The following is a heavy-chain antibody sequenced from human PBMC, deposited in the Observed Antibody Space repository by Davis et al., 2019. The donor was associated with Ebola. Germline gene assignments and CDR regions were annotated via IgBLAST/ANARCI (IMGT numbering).Heavy chain of an antibody. Sequence: GGSLRLSCAASGLIFNNYWMSWIRQAPGKGLEWVAVISYDGSNKYYADSVKGRFTISRDNSKNTLYLQMNSLRAEDTAVYYCARRGYTSAWDYWGQGTLVTVSS. J-gene: IGHJ4*02. CDR2: ISYDGSNK. V-gene: IGHV3-30*03. CDR3: ARRGYTSAWDY. CDR1: GLIFNNYW. D-gene: IGHD6-19*01.